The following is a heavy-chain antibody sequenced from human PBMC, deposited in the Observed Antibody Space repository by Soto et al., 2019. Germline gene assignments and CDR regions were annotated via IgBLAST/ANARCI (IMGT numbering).Heavy chain of an antibody. CDR1: GGSISSGGYY. CDR3: AREIRAYYYGSGSVKTPRYVDV. Sequence: QVQLQESGPGLVKPSQTLSLTCTVSGGSISSGGYYWSWIRQHPGKGLEWIGYIYYSGSTYYNPSLKSRVTISVDTSKNQFSLKLSSVTAADTAVYYCAREIRAYYYGSGSVKTPRYVDVWGKGTTVTVSS. CDR2: IYYSGST. J-gene: IGHJ6*03. D-gene: IGHD3-10*01. V-gene: IGHV4-31*03.